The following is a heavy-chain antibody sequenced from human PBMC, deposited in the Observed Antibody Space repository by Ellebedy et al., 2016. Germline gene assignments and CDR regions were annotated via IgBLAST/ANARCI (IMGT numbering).Heavy chain of an antibody. J-gene: IGHJ2*01. D-gene: IGHD3-10*01. Sequence: ASVKVSCKASGYTFTYRYLHWVRQAPGQGLEWMGWISTQNGNTKHAQNLQGRVTMTTDTSTSTAYMELRSLRSDDTAMYYCARDQGFGELSYFDLWGRGTLVTVSS. CDR1: GYTFTYRY. CDR2: ISTQNGNT. V-gene: IGHV1-18*04. CDR3: ARDQGFGELSYFDL.